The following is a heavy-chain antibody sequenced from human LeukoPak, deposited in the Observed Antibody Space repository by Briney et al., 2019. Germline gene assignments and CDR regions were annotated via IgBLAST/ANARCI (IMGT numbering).Heavy chain of an antibody. D-gene: IGHD5-24*01. CDR3: ARDRYGDAFARLED. CDR2: ITPSGGT. J-gene: IGHJ4*02. V-gene: IGHV1-2*02. CDR1: GYTFTSYA. Sequence: ASVNVSLKSSGYTFTSYAIHWVRQAPGQGLEWMGWITPSGGTNYPQKFQGRVAITWDTSITTAYMDLSRLTSDDKAVYYCARDRYGDAFARLEDSGQRALVTVSS.